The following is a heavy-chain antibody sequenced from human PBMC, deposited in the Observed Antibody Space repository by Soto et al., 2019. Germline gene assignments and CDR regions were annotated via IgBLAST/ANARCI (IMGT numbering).Heavy chain of an antibody. CDR1: GGSISRYY. D-gene: IGHD2-21*02. Sequence: SETLSLTCTASGGSISRYYWSCIRQPPGKGLEWIGYMYNTGSTVYNPSFKSRVTISVDTSKNQFSLKLNSVTAADTAVYYCARDLWGYCGTDCYPLDVWGQGTTVTVS. CDR3: ARDLWGYCGTDCYPLDV. J-gene: IGHJ6*02. V-gene: IGHV4-59*01. CDR2: MYNTGST.